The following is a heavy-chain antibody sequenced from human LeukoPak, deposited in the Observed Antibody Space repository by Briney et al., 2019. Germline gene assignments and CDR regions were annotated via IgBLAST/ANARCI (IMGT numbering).Heavy chain of an antibody. CDR3: ARDVSDCSGGSCYSYFDY. CDR1: GYTFTSYC. V-gene: IGHV1-46*01. D-gene: IGHD2-15*01. CDR2: INPSGGNT. Sequence: ASVKVSCKASGYTFTSYCMHWVRQAPGQGLEWMGIINPSGGNTSYAQKFQGRVTVTRDTSTSTVYMELSSLRSEDTAVYYCARDVSDCSGGSCYSYFDYWGQGTLVTVSS. J-gene: IGHJ4*02.